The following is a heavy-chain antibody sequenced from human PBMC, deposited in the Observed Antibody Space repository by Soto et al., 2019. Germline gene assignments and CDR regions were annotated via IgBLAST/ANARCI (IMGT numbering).Heavy chain of an antibody. Sequence: MQLVQSGAEVKKPGASVKVSCTAFGYNFYNSDVNWVRQAPGQGLEWMGWMNPDSGNAGFEHKFQGRIIMTRDTATSIAFMELLNLQSDDTAVYFCTRGVRQPYGGKWHHYFLDSWGHGTSVVVS. D-gene: IGHD3-3*01. CDR1: GYNFYNSD. V-gene: IGHV1-8*01. CDR3: TRGVRQPYGGKWHHYFLDS. CDR2: MNPDSGNA. J-gene: IGHJ6*02.